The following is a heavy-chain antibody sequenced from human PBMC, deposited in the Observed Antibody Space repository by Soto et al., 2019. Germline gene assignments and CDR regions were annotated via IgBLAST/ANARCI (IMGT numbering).Heavy chain of an antibody. CDR3: ARHPTGYRRRLLEYYGMDV. CDR2: ISAYNGNT. D-gene: IGHD3-9*01. CDR1: GYTFTSYG. Sequence: QVQLVQSGAEVKKPGASVKVSCKASGYTFTSYGISWVRQAPGQGLEWMGWISAYNGNTNYAQKLQGRATTTTDTSTSTAYMELRSLRSDDTAVYYCARHPTGYRRRLLEYYGMDVWGQGTTVTVSS. V-gene: IGHV1-18*01. J-gene: IGHJ6*02.